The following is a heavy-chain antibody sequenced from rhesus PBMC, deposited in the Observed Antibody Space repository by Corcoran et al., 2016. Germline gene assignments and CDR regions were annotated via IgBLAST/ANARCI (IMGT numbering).Heavy chain of an antibody. CDR2: VDPEDGEA. Sequence: EVQLVQSGAEVKKPGASVKISCKASGYTFTDYYVHWVRQAPGKGLVCMGRVDPEDGEAIHAQKFQDRVTITAETSTDTAYMELGSLRSEDPSVYYSARGYCIGSDCYAYFDYWGQGVLVTVST. V-gene: IGHV1-111*02. CDR1: GYTFTDYY. CDR3: ARGYCIGSDCYAYFDY. J-gene: IGHJ4*01. D-gene: IGHD2-21*01.